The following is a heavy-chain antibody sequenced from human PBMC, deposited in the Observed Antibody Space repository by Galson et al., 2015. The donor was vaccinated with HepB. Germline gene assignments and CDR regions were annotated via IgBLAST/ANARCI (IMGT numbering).Heavy chain of an antibody. CDR2: IYPTDSDT. Sequence: QSGAEVKKPGESLKISCKGSGYSFTNHWIAWVRQMPGKGLEWMGIIYPTDSDTRYSPSFRGQVTISADKSISTAYLQWSSLKASDSAMYYCARLVSLIAVAGSLDYWGQGTLVTVSS. V-gene: IGHV5-51*03. CDR3: ARLVSLIAVAGSLDY. J-gene: IGHJ4*02. CDR1: GYSFTNHW. D-gene: IGHD6-19*01.